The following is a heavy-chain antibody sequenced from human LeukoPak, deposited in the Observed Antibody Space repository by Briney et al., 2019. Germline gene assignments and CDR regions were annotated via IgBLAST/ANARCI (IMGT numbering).Heavy chain of an antibody. CDR3: ARYSAGFSSGWFDP. CDR2: ISAYNGNT. V-gene: IGHV1-18*01. Sequence: GASVKVSCKASGYTFTSYGISWVRQAPGQGLEWMGWISAYNGNTNYAQKLQGRVTMTTDTSTSTAYMELSRLRSDDTAAYYCARYSAGFSSGWFDPWGQGTLVTVSS. D-gene: IGHD4-11*01. J-gene: IGHJ5*02. CDR1: GYTFTSYG.